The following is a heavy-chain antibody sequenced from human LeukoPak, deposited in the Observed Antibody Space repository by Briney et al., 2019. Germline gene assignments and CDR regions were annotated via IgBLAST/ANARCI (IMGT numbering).Heavy chain of an antibody. V-gene: IGHV4-34*01. CDR3: ARGLYTSSWYWGY. Sequence: SESLSLTCGASGGSFSGYYWHWIRQSPGKGLEWIGEINQSGSANYSPSLKSRVSISIDMSKNQFSLKLSSVTAADTAVYYCARGLYTSSWYWGYWGQGTLVTVSS. D-gene: IGHD6-13*01. CDR1: GGSFSGYY. CDR2: INQSGSA. J-gene: IGHJ4*02.